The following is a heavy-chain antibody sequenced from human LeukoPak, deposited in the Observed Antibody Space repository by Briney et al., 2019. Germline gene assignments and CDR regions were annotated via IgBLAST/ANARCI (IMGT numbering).Heavy chain of an antibody. J-gene: IGHJ4*02. D-gene: IGHD3-22*01. Sequence: ASVKVSCTASGYTFTGYYMHWVRQAPGQGLEWVGRINPNSGGTNYAQKLQGRVTMTTDTSTSTAYMELRSLRSDDTAVYYCAREPYYDSSGYPDYWGQGTLVTVSS. V-gene: IGHV1-2*06. CDR1: GYTFTGYY. CDR3: AREPYYDSSGYPDY. CDR2: INPNSGGT.